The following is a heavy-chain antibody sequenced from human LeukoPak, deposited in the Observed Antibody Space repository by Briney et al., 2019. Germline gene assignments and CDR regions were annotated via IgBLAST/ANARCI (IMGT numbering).Heavy chain of an antibody. V-gene: IGHV1-69*05. CDR3: ARDRVVRGVIRFDP. J-gene: IGHJ5*02. Sequence: ASVKVSCKASGGTFSSYAISWVRQAPGQGLEWMGRIIPIFGTANYAQKFQGRVTITTDESTSTAYMELSSLRSVDTAVYYCARDRVVRGVIRFDPWGQGTLVTVSS. CDR2: IIPIFGTA. CDR1: GGTFSSYA. D-gene: IGHD3-10*01.